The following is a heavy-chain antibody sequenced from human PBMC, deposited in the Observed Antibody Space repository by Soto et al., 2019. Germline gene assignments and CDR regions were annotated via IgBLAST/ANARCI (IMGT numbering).Heavy chain of an antibody. CDR1: GGTFSSYA. J-gene: IGHJ6*02. V-gene: IGHV1-69*13. Sequence: SVKVSCKASGGTFSSYAISWVRQAPGQGLEWMGGIIPIFGTANYAQKFQGRVTITADESTSTAYMELSSLRSEDTAVYYCAGDAITVTLRCYGMDVWGQGTTVTVSS. CDR2: IIPIFGTA. D-gene: IGHD4-4*01. CDR3: AGDAITVTLRCYGMDV.